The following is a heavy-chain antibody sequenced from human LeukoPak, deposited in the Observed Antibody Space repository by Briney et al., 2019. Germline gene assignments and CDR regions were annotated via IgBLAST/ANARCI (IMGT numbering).Heavy chain of an antibody. Sequence: GGSLRLSCAASGFTFSSYWMHWVRQAPGKGLVWVSHNTDGSSANYADSVKGRFTISRDNAKNTLYLQMDTLRAEDTALYYCASSSWWSGPPRFDPWGQGTLVTVSS. CDR2: NTDGSSA. V-gene: IGHV3-74*01. CDR3: ASSSWWSGPPRFDP. D-gene: IGHD3-3*01. J-gene: IGHJ5*02. CDR1: GFTFSSYW.